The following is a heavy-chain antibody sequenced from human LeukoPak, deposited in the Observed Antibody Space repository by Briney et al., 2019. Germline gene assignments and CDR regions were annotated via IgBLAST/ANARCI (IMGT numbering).Heavy chain of an antibody. CDR1: GFTFSSAW. V-gene: IGHV3-74*01. D-gene: IGHD6-13*01. CDR3: AREGYSNSWYDY. CDR2: INSDGSST. J-gene: IGHJ4*02. Sequence: GGSLRLSCAASGFTFSSAWMHWVRQTPGKGLVWVSRINSDGSSTNYADSVKGRFTISRDNAKNTLYLQMKSLRAEDTAVYFCAREGYSNSWYDYWGQGTLVTVSS.